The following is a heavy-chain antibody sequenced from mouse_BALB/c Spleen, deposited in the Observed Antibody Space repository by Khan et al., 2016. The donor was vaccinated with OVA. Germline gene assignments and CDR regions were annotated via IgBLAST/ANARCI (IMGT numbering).Heavy chain of an antibody. Sequence: QVQLQQPGAELVRPGASVKLSCKASGYTFTSYWINWVKQRPGQGLEWIGNIYPSDSYTNYNQKFKDKATLTVDKSSSTAYMQLSSPTSEDSAVDYCTRGGLLLRRYFDVWGAGTTVTVSA. CDR1: GYTFTSYW. CDR2: IYPSDSYT. D-gene: IGHD1-1*01. V-gene: IGHV1-69*02. J-gene: IGHJ1*01. CDR3: TRGGLLLRRYFDV.